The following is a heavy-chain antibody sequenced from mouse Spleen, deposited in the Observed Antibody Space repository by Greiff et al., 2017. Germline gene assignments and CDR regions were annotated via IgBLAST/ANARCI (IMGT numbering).Heavy chain of an antibody. CDR2: IWSGGST. J-gene: IGHJ2*01. D-gene: IGHD2-1*01. V-gene: IGHV2-2*01. CDR3: ARGDYYGNYFDY. Sequence: QVQLQQSGPGLVQPSQSLSITCTVSGFSLTSYGVHWVRQSPGKGLEWLGVIWSGGSTDYNAAFISRLSISKDNSKSQVFFKMNSLQADDTAIYYCARGDYYGNYFDYWGQGTTLTVSS. CDR1: GFSLTSYG.